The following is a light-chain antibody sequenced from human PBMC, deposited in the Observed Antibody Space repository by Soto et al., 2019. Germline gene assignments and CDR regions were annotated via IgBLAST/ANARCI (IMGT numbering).Light chain of an antibody. CDR1: SSDVGAYNY. CDR2: EVS. J-gene: IGLJ1*01. V-gene: IGLV2-14*01. Sequence: QSVLTQPASVSGSPGQSITISCTGTSSDVGAYNYVSWYQQHPGKAPKLIIYEVSNRPSGVSNRFSGSKSGNTASLTISGLQAEDEADYYCTSYTSSSTDVFGTGTKLTVL. CDR3: TSYTSSSTDV.